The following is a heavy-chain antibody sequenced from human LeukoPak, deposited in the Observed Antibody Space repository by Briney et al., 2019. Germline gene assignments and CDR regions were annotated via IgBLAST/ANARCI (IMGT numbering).Heavy chain of an antibody. CDR1: GGSISSGGYS. Sequence: SETLSLTCAVSGGSISSGGYSWSWIRQPPGKGLECIGEINHSGSTNYNPSLKSRVTISVDTSKNQFSLKLSSVTAADTAVYYCARALRYFDWLGAFDIWGQGTMVTVSS. J-gene: IGHJ3*02. CDR3: ARALRYFDWLGAFDI. V-gene: IGHV4-30-2*01. D-gene: IGHD3-9*01. CDR2: INHSGST.